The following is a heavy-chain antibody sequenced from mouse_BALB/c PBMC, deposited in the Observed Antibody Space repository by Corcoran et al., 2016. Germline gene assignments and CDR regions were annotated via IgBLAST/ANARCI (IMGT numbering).Heavy chain of an antibody. Sequence: EVQLQQSGAELVKPGASVKLSCTASGFNIKDTYMHWVKQRPEQGLEWIGRIDPANGNTKYDPRFQGKATITADTSSNTAYLQLSSLTSEDTAVYYCARATATTCWGQGTTLTVPS. CDR2: IDPANGNT. D-gene: IGHD1-2*01. CDR1: GFNIKDTY. CDR3: ARATATTC. V-gene: IGHV14-3*02. J-gene: IGHJ2*01.